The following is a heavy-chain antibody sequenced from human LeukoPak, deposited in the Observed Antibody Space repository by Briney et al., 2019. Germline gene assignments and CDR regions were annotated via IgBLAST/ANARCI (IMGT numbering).Heavy chain of an antibody. V-gene: IGHV1-2*02. Sequence: ASVKVSCKASGHTFTGYHLHWVRQAPGQGLECMGWINPNSGGTHFAQKFQGRITMTRDTSISGVYMELSRLRSDDTAVYYCARARRSSPYYFDYWGQGTLVTVSS. J-gene: IGHJ4*02. CDR3: ARARRSSPYYFDY. CDR2: INPNSGGT. D-gene: IGHD3-3*01. CDR1: GHTFTGYH.